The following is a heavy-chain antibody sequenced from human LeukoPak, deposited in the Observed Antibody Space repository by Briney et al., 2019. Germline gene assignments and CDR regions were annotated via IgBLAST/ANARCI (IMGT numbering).Heavy chain of an antibody. Sequence: PGGSLRLSCAVSGFTFSSYEMSWVRQAPGKGLEWISYISNGVTTIYYADSVKGRFTISRDNAKNSLYLQMNSLRAEDTAVYYCARAPPRAWIQLPYYFDYWGQGTLVTVSS. CDR3: ARAPPRAWIQLPYYFDY. V-gene: IGHV3-48*03. CDR1: GFTFSSYE. J-gene: IGHJ4*02. CDR2: ISNGVTTI. D-gene: IGHD5-18*01.